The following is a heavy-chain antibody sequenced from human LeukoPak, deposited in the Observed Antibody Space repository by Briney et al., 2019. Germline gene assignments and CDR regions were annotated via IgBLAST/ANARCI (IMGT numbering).Heavy chain of an antibody. CDR2: ISSSSSYI. Sequence: GGSLRLSCATSGFTFDDFAMNWVRQAPGKGLEWVSSISSSSSYIYYADSVKGRFTISRDNAKNSLYLQMNSLRAEDTAVYYCARDRNYDILTGYELNYYYMDVWGKGTTVTVSS. CDR3: ARDRNYDILTGYELNYYYMDV. CDR1: GFTFDDFA. J-gene: IGHJ6*03. V-gene: IGHV3-21*01. D-gene: IGHD3-9*01.